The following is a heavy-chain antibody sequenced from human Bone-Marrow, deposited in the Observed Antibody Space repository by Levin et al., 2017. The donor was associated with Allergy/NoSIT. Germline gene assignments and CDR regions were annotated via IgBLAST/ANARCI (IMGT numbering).Heavy chain of an antibody. CDR2: INPNSGGT. D-gene: IGHD2-15*01. CDR3: ARDLLGGSPDYYYYYGMDV. Sequence: ASVKVSCKASGYTFTGYYMHWVRQAPGQGLEWMGRINPNSGGTNYAQKFQGRVTMTRDTSISTAYMELSRLRSDDTAVYYCARDLLGGSPDYYYYYGMDVWGQGTTVTVSS. CDR1: GYTFTGYY. J-gene: IGHJ6*02. V-gene: IGHV1-2*06.